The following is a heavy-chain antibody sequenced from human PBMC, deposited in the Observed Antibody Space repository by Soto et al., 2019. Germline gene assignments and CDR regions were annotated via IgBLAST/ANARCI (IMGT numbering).Heavy chain of an antibody. CDR2: INPKFGDT. CDR3: ARNMDYYYGRGSGNGHGV. V-gene: IGHV1-2*02. CDR1: GYTFTAYY. Sequence: QVQLVQSGAEVKEPGDSVRVSCEASGYTFTAYYIHWVRQAPGQGLEWMGWINPKFGDTTYAQDFQGRVSMTRDMSISTVYMELSSLPSDDTAIYYCARNMDYYYGRGSGNGHGVWGEGTTVTVFS. J-gene: IGHJ6*04. D-gene: IGHD3-10*02.